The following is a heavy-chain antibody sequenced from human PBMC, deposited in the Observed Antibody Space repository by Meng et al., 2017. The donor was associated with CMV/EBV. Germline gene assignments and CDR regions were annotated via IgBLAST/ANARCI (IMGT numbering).Heavy chain of an antibody. V-gene: IGHV4-34*01. D-gene: IGHD2-2*02. J-gene: IGHJ4*02. Sequence: SFSGYYWSWIRQPPGKGLEWIGEINHSGSTNYNPSLKSRVTISVDTSKNQFSLKLSSVTAADTAVYYCARGLACSSTSCYTPYFDYWGQGTLVTVSS. CDR1: SFSGYY. CDR2: INHSGST. CDR3: ARGLACSSTSCYTPYFDY.